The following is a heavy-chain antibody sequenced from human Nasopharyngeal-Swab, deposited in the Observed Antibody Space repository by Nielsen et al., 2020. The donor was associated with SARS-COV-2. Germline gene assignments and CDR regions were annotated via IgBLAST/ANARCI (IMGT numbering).Heavy chain of an antibody. J-gene: IGHJ6*02. D-gene: IGHD2-2*01. CDR1: GGSFSGYY. Sequence: SETLSLTCAVYGGSFSGYYWSWIRQPPGKGLEWIGEINHSGSTNCNPSLKSRVTISVDTSKNQFSLKLSSVTAADTAVYYCARGSHIRYCSSTSCLYYYYYGMDVWGQGTTVTVSS. CDR3: ARGSHIRYCSSTSCLYYYYYGMDV. CDR2: INHSGST. V-gene: IGHV4-34*01.